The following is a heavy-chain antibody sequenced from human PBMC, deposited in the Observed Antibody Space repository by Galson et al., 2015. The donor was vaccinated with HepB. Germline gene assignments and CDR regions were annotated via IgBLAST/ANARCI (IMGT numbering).Heavy chain of an antibody. CDR2: ISAYNGNT. J-gene: IGHJ3*02. D-gene: IGHD2-2*01. CDR3: ARDAREGYCSSTSCASRDAFDI. V-gene: IGHV1-18*01. Sequence: SVKVSCKASGYTFTSYGISWVRQAPGQGLEWMGWISAYNGNTNYAQKLQGRVTMTTDTSTSTAYMELRSLRSDDTAVYYCARDAREGYCSSTSCASRDAFDIWGQGTMVTVSS. CDR1: GYTFTSYG.